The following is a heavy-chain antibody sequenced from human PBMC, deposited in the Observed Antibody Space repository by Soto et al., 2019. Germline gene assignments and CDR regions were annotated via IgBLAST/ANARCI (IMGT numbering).Heavy chain of an antibody. D-gene: IGHD2-8*02. CDR2: INPSGGST. V-gene: IGHV1-46*03. J-gene: IGHJ4*02. CDR1: GYTFTSYY. Sequence: ASLKVSCKASGYTFTSYYMHWVRQAPGQGLEWMGIINPSGGSTSYAQKFQGRVTMTRDTSTSTVYMELSSLRSEDTAVYYCARPLTGYYFDYWGQGTLVTVSS. CDR3: ARPLTGYYFDY.